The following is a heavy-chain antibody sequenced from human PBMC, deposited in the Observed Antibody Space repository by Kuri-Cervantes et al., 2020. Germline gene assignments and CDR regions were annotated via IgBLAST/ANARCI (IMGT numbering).Heavy chain of an antibody. CDR2: MNPNSGNT. D-gene: IGHD3-16*01. J-gene: IGHJ3*02. Sequence: ASVKVPCKASGYTFTSYDINWVRQATGQGLEWMGWMNPNSGNTGYAQKFQGRVTMTRNTSISTAYMELSSLRSEDTAVYYCARGSPGLGGDAFDIWGQGTMVTVSS. CDR3: ARGSPGLGGDAFDI. V-gene: IGHV1-8*01. CDR1: GYTFTSYD.